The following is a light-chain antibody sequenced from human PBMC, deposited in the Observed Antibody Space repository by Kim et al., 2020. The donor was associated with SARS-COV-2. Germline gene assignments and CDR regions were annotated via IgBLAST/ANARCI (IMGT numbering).Light chain of an antibody. J-gene: IGLJ2*01. Sequence: GQTNPNSCAGAGIDVDVDNYLSWYQQHPGKATKLMIYAVSYRPSGVSHRFSGSKSGNTASLTISGLQAEDEADYYCSSYTSTSLGVFGGGTQLTVL. CDR3: SSYTSTSLGV. CDR1: GIDVDVDNY. CDR2: AVS. V-gene: IGLV2-14*03.